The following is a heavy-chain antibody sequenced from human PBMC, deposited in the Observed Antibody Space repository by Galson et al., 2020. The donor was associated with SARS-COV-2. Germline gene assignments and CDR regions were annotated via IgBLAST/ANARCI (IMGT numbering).Heavy chain of an antibody. V-gene: IGHV5-51*01. J-gene: IGHJ4*02. CDR3: ARGPIGGVYCFDY. Sequence: GESLKISCKGSGYSFPTYWIGWVRQMPGKGLEWLGIIYPDDSDARYSPSFQGQDTISADKAISTAYLQRSSLQASDTAMYYCARGPIGGVYCFDYWAQGTPVTGSS. D-gene: IGHD3-10*01. CDR1: GYSFPTYW. CDR2: IYPDDSDA.